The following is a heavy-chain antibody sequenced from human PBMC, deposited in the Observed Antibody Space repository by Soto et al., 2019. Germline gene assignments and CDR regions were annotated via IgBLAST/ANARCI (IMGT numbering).Heavy chain of an antibody. CDR2: IISIFGTA. J-gene: IGHJ5*02. CDR1: GGTFSSYA. D-gene: IGHD3-3*01. Sequence: QVQLVQSGAEVKKPGSSVKVSCKASGGTFSSYAISCVRQAPGQGLEWMGGIISIFGTANDAQKFQGRVTITAAASTSSAYMELSSLRSEDTAVYYCAREVGRGYDAVGWFDPWGQGTLVTVSS. CDR3: AREVGRGYDAVGWFDP. V-gene: IGHV1-69*12.